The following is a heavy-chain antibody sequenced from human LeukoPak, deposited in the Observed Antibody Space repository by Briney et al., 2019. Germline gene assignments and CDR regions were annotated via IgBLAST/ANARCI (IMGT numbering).Heavy chain of an antibody. J-gene: IGHJ5*02. CDR1: GYTFTGHY. V-gene: IGHV1-2*02. Sequence: ASVKVSCKASGYTFTGHYIHWVRQAPGQRLEWVGWIDPNSGDTYYAQRFQGRVTMTRDTSISTAYMELSRLRSDDTAVYYCARGWRMATWNWFDPWGQGTLVTVSS. D-gene: IGHD5-24*01. CDR3: ARGWRMATWNWFDP. CDR2: IDPNSGDT.